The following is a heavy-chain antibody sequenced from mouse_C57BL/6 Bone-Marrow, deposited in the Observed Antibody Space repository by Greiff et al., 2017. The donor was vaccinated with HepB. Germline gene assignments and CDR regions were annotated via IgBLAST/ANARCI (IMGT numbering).Heavy chain of an antibody. CDR3: AKNDDYDGYYFDY. J-gene: IGHJ2*01. CDR2: IWRGGST. CDR1: GFSLTSYG. D-gene: IGHD2-4*01. Sequence: QVQLKQSGPGLVQPSQSLSITCTVSGFSLTSYGVDWVRQSPGKGLEWLGVIWRGGSTDYNAAFMSRLSITKDNSKSQVFFKMNSLQADDTAIYYCAKNDDYDGYYFDYWGQGTTLTVSS. V-gene: IGHV2-5*01.